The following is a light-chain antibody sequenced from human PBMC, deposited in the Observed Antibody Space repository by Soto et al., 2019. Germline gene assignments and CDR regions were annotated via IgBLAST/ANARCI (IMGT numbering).Light chain of an antibody. CDR1: ERASTN. Sequence: DIVMTHAPVTLSESPGESATLSCSASERASTNLAWYQQTPGQAPRLLIYSASRRPTDIPVRFSGSGSGAEFTLTISSLQSEDFAIYYCQHYNNWPPWTFGQGAKVDI. V-gene: IGKV3-15*01. J-gene: IGKJ1*01. CDR2: SAS. CDR3: QHYNNWPPWT.